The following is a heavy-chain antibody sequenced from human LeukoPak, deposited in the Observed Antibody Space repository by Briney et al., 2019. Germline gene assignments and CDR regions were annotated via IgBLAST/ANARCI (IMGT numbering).Heavy chain of an antibody. CDR1: GFTFSSYA. V-gene: IGHV3-23*01. J-gene: IGHJ4*02. D-gene: IGHD3-3*01. CDR3: AKDIYYDRAYSLDY. CDR2: ISGSGGST. Sequence: GGSLRLSCAASGFTFSSYAMSWVRQAPGKGLEWVSAISGSGGSTYYADSVKGRFTISRDNSKNTLYLQMNSLRAEDTAVYYCAKDIYYDRAYSLDYWGQGTLVTVS.